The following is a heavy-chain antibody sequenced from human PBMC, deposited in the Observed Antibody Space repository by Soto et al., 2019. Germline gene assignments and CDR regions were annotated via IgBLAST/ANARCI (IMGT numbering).Heavy chain of an antibody. CDR3: ASAGSGGDYVDY. Sequence: SETLSLTCTVSGGSISSYYWSWIRQPPGKGLEWIGYIYYSGSTNYNPSLKSRVTISVDTSKNQFSLKLSSVTAADTAVYYCASAGSGGDYVDYWGQGTLVTVSS. J-gene: IGHJ4*02. CDR2: IYYSGST. D-gene: IGHD3-10*01. CDR1: GGSISSYY. V-gene: IGHV4-59*01.